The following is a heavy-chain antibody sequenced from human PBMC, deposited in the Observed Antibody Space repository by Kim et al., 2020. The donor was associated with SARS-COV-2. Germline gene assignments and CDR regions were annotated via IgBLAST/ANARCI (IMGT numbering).Heavy chain of an antibody. Sequence: SETLSLTCAVYGGSFSGYYWSWIRQPPGKGLEWIGEINHSGSTNYNPSLKSRVTISVDTSKNQFSLKLSSVTAADTAVYYCARGYCTNGVCFNYYYYGM. D-gene: IGHD2-8*01. V-gene: IGHV4-34*01. J-gene: IGHJ6*01. CDR2: INHSGST. CDR1: GGSFSGYY. CDR3: ARGYCTNGVCFNYYYYGM.